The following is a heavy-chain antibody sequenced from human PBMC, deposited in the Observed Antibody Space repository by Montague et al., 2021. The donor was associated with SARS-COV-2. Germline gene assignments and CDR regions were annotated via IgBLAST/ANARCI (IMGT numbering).Heavy chain of an antibody. Sequence: CAISGDSVSSNTAAWNWIRQSPSRGLEWLGRTYYRSKWYYDYAVSVKSRMTISPDTSKNQFSLQLSSVTPEDRAVYYYARDPRYSLSWSFDYWGQGTLVIVSS. D-gene: IGHD6-13*01. J-gene: IGHJ4*02. V-gene: IGHV6-1*01. CDR2: TYYRSKWYY. CDR1: GDSVSSNTAA. CDR3: ARDPRYSLSWSFDY.